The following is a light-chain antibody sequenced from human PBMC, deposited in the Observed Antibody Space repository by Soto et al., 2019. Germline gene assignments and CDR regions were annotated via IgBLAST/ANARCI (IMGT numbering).Light chain of an antibody. Sequence: DIQMTQSPSTLSASVGDRVTITCRASQSISSLLAWYQQKPGRAPTLLIYKASTLDSGVPSRFSGSGSVTEFSLTISSLQPDESATYYCQQYNSYPLTFGQGTRLEIK. CDR2: KAS. CDR1: QSISSL. V-gene: IGKV1-5*03. CDR3: QQYNSYPLT. J-gene: IGKJ5*01.